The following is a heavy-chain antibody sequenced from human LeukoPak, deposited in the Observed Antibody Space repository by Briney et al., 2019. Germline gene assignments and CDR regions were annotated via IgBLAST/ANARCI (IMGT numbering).Heavy chain of an antibody. V-gene: IGHV4-4*07. Sequence: SETLSLTCTVSGGSISSYYWSWIRHPAGKGLEWIGRIYTSGSTNYNPSLKSRVTLSVDTSKNRFSLKMSSVTAADTAVYYCARGVTGIGAGDYWGQGPLVTVSS. J-gene: IGHJ4*02. CDR2: IYTSGST. CDR3: ARGVTGIGAGDY. CDR1: GGSISSYY. D-gene: IGHD3-10*01.